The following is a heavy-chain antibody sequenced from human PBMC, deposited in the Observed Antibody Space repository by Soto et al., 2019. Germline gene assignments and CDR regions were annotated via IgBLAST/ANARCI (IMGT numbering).Heavy chain of an antibody. CDR1: GFTFSSYA. V-gene: IGHV3-30-3*01. J-gene: IGHJ4*02. CDR3: ARDVIAVAGHFDY. Sequence: VGSLRLSCGASGFTFSSYAMHWVRQAPGKGLEWVAVISYDGSNKYYADSVKGRFTISRDNSKNTLYLQMNSLRAEDTAVYYCARDVIAVAGHFDYWGQGTLVTVSS. D-gene: IGHD6-19*01. CDR2: ISYDGSNK.